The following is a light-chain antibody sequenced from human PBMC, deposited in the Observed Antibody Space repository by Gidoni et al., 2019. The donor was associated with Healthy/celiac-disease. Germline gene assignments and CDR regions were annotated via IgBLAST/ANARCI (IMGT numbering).Light chain of an antibody. CDR2: GAS. Sequence: ESVLTQSPGNLSVSPGERATLSCRASQSVSSSYLAWYQQKPGQAPRLLIYGASSRATGIPDRFSGSGSGTDFTLTISRLEPEDFAVYYCQQYGSSPSTFXQXTKVEIK. J-gene: IGKJ1*01. CDR1: QSVSSSY. CDR3: QQYGSSPST. V-gene: IGKV3-20*01.